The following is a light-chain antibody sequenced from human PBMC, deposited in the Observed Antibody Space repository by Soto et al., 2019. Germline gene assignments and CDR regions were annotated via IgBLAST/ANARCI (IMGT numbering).Light chain of an antibody. CDR1: SSDVGGYNY. Sequence: QSALTQPASVSGSPGQSITISCTGTSSDVGGYNYVSWYQQHPGKAPKLMIFYVSNRPSGVSNRFSGSKSGNTASLTISGLQTEDEADDYCSSYTSSSTLYVFGTGTKLTVL. CDR3: SSYTSSSTLYV. CDR2: YVS. V-gene: IGLV2-14*01. J-gene: IGLJ1*01.